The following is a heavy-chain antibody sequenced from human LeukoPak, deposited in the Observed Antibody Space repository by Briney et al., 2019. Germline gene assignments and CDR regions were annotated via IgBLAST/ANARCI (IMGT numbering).Heavy chain of an antibody. CDR2: ISGSGGST. CDR3: AKESIAAAGTRAFDI. Sequence: GGPGSLPCEASGFTFSDYYMSWIRQAQGKGLEWVSAISGSGGSTYYADSVKGRFTISRDNSKNTLYLQMNSLRAEDTAAFYCAKESIAAAGTRAFDIWGQGTMVTVSS. D-gene: IGHD6-13*01. V-gene: IGHV3-23*01. CDR1: GFTFSDYY. J-gene: IGHJ3*02.